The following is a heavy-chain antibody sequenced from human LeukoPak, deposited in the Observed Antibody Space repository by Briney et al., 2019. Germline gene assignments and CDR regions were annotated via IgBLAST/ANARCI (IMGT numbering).Heavy chain of an antibody. V-gene: IGHV4-39*01. Sequence: SETLSLTCTVSGGSITSNSYYWGWIRQPPGKGLEWIGTMYYSGNTYYNPSLKSRVTISVDTSKNQFSLKLPSVTAADTAVYYCARRWFGELYAFNIWGQGTMVTVSS. J-gene: IGHJ3*02. CDR3: ARRWFGELYAFNI. D-gene: IGHD3-10*01. CDR1: GGSITSNSYY. CDR2: MYYSGNT.